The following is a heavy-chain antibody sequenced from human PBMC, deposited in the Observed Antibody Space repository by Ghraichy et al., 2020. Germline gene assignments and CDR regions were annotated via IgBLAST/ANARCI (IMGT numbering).Heavy chain of an antibody. V-gene: IGHV3-30*02. D-gene: IGHD6-13*01. CDR3: AKDKIGGGSSCFDY. J-gene: IGHJ4*02. CDR1: GFTFSSYG. Sequence: GGSLRLSCAASGFTFSSYGMHWVRQAPGKGLEWVAFIRYDGSNKYYADSVKGRFTISRDNSKNTLYLQMNSLRAEDTAVYYCAKDKIGGGSSCFDYWGQGPLAPVPP. CDR2: IRYDGSNK.